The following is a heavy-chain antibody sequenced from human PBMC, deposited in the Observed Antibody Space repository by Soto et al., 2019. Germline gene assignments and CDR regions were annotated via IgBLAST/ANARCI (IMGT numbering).Heavy chain of an antibody. V-gene: IGHV3-30-3*01. CDR2: ISYDGSNK. D-gene: IGHD2-15*01. CDR1: GFTFSSYA. CDR3: AGDRNGRYCSGGSCYYYYGMDV. Sequence: GGSLRLSCSASGFTFSSYAMHWVRQAPGKGLVWVAVISYDGSNKYYADSVKGRFTISRDNSKNTLYLQMNSLRAEDMAVYYGAGDRNGRYCSGGSCYYYYGMDVWGQGTTVTVSS. J-gene: IGHJ6*02.